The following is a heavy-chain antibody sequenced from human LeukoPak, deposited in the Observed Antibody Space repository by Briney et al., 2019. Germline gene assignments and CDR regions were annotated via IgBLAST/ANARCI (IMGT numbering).Heavy chain of an antibody. Sequence: PSETLSLTCAVSGGSLGGFYWSWIRQPPGKGLEWIAEINYSGSTHYSPSLKSRVTISADTSKNQFSLIVNSVTAADTAVYYCARGGSWPVKYDYWGQGILVTVSS. V-gene: IGHV4-34*01. D-gene: IGHD6-13*01. J-gene: IGHJ4*02. CDR3: ARGGSWPVKYDY. CDR2: INYSGST. CDR1: GGSLGGFY.